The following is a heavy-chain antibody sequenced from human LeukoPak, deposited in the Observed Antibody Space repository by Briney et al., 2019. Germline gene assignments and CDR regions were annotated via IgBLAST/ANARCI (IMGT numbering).Heavy chain of an antibody. CDR1: GGSFSSYY. D-gene: IGHD6-13*01. CDR2: INHSGST. J-gene: IGHJ5*02. CDR3: ARGLRSSSWSRRNWFDP. Sequence: SETLSLTCAVSGGSFSSYYWSWIRQPPGKGLEWIWEINHSGSTNYNPSLKDRVTISVDTSKNQFSLKLSSVTAADTAVYYCARGLRSSSWSRRNWFDPGGQGTRVTVFS. V-gene: IGHV4-34*01.